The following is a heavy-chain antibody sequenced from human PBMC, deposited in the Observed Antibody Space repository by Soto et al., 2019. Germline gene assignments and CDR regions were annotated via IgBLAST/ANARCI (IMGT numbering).Heavy chain of an antibody. CDR1: GYSFTTYW. Sequence: GESLKISCKASGYSFTTYWIGWVRQMPGKGPEWMGIIYPGDSDTRYSPSFQGQVIISADKSISTAYLQWTSLKASDTAMYYCARHGENGYYGTDVWGQGTTVTVSS. CDR2: IYPGDSDT. J-gene: IGHJ6*02. CDR3: ARHGENGYYGTDV. D-gene: IGHD3-10*01. V-gene: IGHV5-51*01.